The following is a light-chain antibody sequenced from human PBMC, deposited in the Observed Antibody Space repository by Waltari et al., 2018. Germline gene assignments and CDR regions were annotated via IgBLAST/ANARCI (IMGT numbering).Light chain of an antibody. Sequence: EIVLTQSPGTLSVSPGERATLSCRASQSMSNSYIAWYQQKTGQAPRLLMYFASTRVTGVPDRFSGSGSGTDFILTISRLEPEDSAVDYCQQYGDSWWTFGQGTKVEIK. V-gene: IGKV3-20*01. CDR3: QQYGDSWWT. CDR1: QSMSNSY. CDR2: FAS. J-gene: IGKJ1*01.